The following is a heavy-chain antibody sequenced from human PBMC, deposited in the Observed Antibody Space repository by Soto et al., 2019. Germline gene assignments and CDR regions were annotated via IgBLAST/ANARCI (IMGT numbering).Heavy chain of an antibody. J-gene: IGHJ4*02. Sequence: SETLSLTCTVSGGSVTSDEDYWSWIRQSPGKGLEWIGYISNSGSTGYNPSLKTRLSMSVDRSKNQFTLRLTSVTAADTAVYYCASYRGALYFESWGPGILVTVSS. V-gene: IGHV4-30-4*01. D-gene: IGHD3-16*01. CDR3: ASYRGALYFES. CDR1: GGSVTSDEDY. CDR2: ISNSGST.